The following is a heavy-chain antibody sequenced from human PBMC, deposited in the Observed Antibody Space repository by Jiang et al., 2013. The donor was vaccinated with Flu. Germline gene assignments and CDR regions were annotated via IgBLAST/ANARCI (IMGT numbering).Heavy chain of an antibody. CDR3: ARYGGPTLAANWFDF. CDR1: GYSFTNYW. D-gene: IGHD1-26*01. V-gene: IGHV5-51*01. J-gene: IGHJ5*01. Sequence: GAEVKKPGESLKISCKGSGYSFTNYWIGWVRQMPGKGLEWMGMIYPDDSKSRYSPSFQGQVTISADKSISTAYLQWSSLKASDTAMYYCARYGGPTLAANWFDFWGQGTLVTVSS. CDR2: IYPDDSKS.